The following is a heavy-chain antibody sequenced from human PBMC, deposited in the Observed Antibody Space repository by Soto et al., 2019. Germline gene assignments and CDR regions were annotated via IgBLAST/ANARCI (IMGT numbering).Heavy chain of an antibody. V-gene: IGHV3-23*01. CDR3: AKILGASPLTI. J-gene: IGHJ6*02. CDR2: ISGSGGST. CDR1: GFTFSSYA. D-gene: IGHD3-16*01. Sequence: VGSLRLSCAASGFTFSSYAMSWVRQAPGKGLEWVSAISGSGGSTYYADSVKGRFTISRDNSKNTLYLQMNSLRAEDTAVYYCAKILGASPLTIWGQGTTVTVSS.